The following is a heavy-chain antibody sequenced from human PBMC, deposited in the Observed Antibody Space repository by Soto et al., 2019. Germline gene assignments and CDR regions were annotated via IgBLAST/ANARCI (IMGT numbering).Heavy chain of an antibody. CDR3: AKATSATCTGSICYSFDY. CDR1: GFTFSSYA. Sequence: GGSLRLSCVASGFTFSSYAMSWVRQAPGQRLEWVATFSGGRDTTWHADSVKGRFTVSRGSSKNTLSLQMNSLGPEDTALYYCAKATSATCTGSICYSFDYWGQGTLVTVSS. V-gene: IGHV3-23*01. D-gene: IGHD2-21*01. CDR2: FSGGRDTT. J-gene: IGHJ4*02.